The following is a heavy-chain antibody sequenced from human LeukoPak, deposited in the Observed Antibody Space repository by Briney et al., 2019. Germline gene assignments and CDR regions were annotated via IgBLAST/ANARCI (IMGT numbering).Heavy chain of an antibody. CDR3: ARVGDLNGNPY. J-gene: IGHJ4*02. CDR2: IDADSGTP. CDR1: GYTFTDYF. Sequence: ASVKVSCKASGYTFTDYFMHWVRQAPGQGLESMGWIDADSGTPTYPQKFQGRVTMTRDTSTSTVYMELSRLISDDTAVYYCARVGDLNGNPYWGQGTLVTVSS. V-gene: IGHV1-2*02. D-gene: IGHD1-26*01.